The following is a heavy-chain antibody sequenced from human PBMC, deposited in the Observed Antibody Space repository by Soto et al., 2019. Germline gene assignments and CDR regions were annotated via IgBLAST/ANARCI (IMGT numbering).Heavy chain of an antibody. J-gene: IGHJ4*02. V-gene: IGHV3-30-3*01. D-gene: IGHD1-20*01. Sequence: QVQLVESGGGVVQPGRSLRLSCAASGFTFSSGAMHWVRQALGKGLEWVAVISYDGSKKYYADSVKGRFTISRDNSKNTLYLQMNSLRAEDTAVYYCAGAYAAITPGDYWGQGTLVTVSS. CDR3: AGAYAAITPGDY. CDR1: GFTFSSGA. CDR2: ISYDGSKK.